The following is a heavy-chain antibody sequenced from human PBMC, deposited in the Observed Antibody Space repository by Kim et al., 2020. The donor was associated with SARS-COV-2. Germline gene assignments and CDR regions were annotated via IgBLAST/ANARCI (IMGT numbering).Heavy chain of an antibody. Sequence: SETLSLTCTVSGGSISSSSYYWGWKRQPQGQGLMWIGSIYYSGSTYYNPSLKSRVTISVYTSKNQLSLKLSSVTAADTSVYDCARISSSDWGQGTLATVS. CDR1: GGSISSSSYY. CDR2: IYYSGST. CDR3: ARISSSD. D-gene: IGHD6-13*01. V-gene: IGHV4-39*01. J-gene: IGHJ4*02.